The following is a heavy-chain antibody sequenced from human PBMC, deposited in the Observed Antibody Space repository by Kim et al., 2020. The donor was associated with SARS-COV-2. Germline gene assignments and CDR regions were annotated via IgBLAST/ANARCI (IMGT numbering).Heavy chain of an antibody. V-gene: IGHV4-59*01. CDR2: IYYSGST. Sequence: SETLSLTCTVSGGSISSYYWSWIRQPPGKGLEWIGYIYYSGSTNYNPSLKSRVTISVDTSKNQFSLKLSSVTAADTAVYYCASYLGTYFDYWGRGTLVTVSS. J-gene: IGHJ4*02. CDR3: ASYLGTYFDY. CDR1: GGSISSYY. D-gene: IGHD3-10*01.